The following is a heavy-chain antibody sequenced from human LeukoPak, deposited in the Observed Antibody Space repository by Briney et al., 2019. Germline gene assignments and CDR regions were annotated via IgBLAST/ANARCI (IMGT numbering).Heavy chain of an antibody. CDR3: ASTYYYDSSGYXRLRHYYGMDV. D-gene: IGHD3-22*01. CDR2: INHSGST. J-gene: IGHJ6*02. Sequence: SETLSLTCGVYGGSFSGYYWSWIRQPPGKGLEWIGEINHSGSTNYNPSLKSRVTISVDTSKNQFSLKLSSVTAADTAVYYCASTYYYDSSGYXRLRHYYGMDVWGQGTTVTVS. V-gene: IGHV4-34*01. CDR1: GGSFSGYY.